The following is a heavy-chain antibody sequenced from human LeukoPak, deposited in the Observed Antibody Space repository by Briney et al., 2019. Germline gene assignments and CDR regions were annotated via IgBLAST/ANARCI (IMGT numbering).Heavy chain of an antibody. CDR2: IDKKDKGYATAT. Sequence: PGGSLRLSCAASGFTFSGSAIHWVRQSSGQGLEWVGQIDKKDKGYATATAYAASVKGRFTISRDDSINTAYLQMKSLKTEDTALYCTRDSGTYNWFDPWGQGTLVTVSS. V-gene: IGHV3-73*01. CDR3: RDSGTYNWFDP. J-gene: IGHJ5*02. CDR1: GFTFSGSA. D-gene: IGHD1-26*01.